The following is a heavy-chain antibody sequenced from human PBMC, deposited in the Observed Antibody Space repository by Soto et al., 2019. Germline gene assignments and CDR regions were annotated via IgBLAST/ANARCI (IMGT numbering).Heavy chain of an antibody. V-gene: IGHV1-69*06. CDR2: IIPIFGTA. CDR3: VSEGERMVTSYRYYYYGMDV. J-gene: IGHJ6*02. Sequence: QVQLVQSGAEVKKPGSSVKVSCKASGGTFSSYAISWVRQAPGQGLEWMGGIIPIFGTANYAQKFQGRVTITADKSTSTAYMELSSLRSEDTAVYYCVSEGERMVTSYRYYYYGMDVWGQGTTVTVSS. CDR1: GGTFSSYA. D-gene: IGHD5-18*01.